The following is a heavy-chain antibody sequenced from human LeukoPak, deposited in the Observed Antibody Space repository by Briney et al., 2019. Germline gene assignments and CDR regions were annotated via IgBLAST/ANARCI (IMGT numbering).Heavy chain of an antibody. J-gene: IGHJ6*03. D-gene: IGHD6-13*01. V-gene: IGHV3-23*01. CDR3: AKVKARSSWQNYYYYMDV. CDR1: GFTFSSYA. Sequence: GGSLRLSCAASGFTFSSYAMSWVRQAPGKGLEWVSAISGSGGSTYYADSVKGRFTISRDNSKNTLYLQMNSLRAEDTAVYYCAKVKARSSWQNYYYYMDVWGKGTTVTVSS. CDR2: ISGSGGST.